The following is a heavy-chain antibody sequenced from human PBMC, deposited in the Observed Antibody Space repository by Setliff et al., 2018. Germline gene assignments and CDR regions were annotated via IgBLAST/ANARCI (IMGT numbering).Heavy chain of an antibody. CDR3: VANYYDSSGYLRPSKYYFDY. CDR1: GFTFSSYA. V-gene: IGHV3-23*01. D-gene: IGHD3-22*01. J-gene: IGHJ4*02. Sequence: GGSLRLSCAASGFTFSSYAMSWVRQAPGKGLEWVSAISGSGGSTYYADSVKGRFTISRDNSKNTLYLQMNSLRAEDTAVYYCVANYYDSSGYLRPSKYYFDYWGQGTLVTVS. CDR2: ISGSGGST.